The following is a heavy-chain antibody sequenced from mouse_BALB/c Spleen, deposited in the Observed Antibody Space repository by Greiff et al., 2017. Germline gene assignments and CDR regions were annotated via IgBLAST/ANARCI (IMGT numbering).Heavy chain of an antibody. CDR2: ILPGSGST. CDR1: GYTFSSYW. V-gene: IGHV1-9*01. J-gene: IGHJ4*01. CDR3: ARNDYDEYYAMDY. D-gene: IGHD2-4*01. Sequence: VQLQQSGAELMKPGASVKISCKATGYTFSSYWIEWVKQRPGHGLEWIGEILPGSGSTNYNEKFKGKATFTADTSSNTAYMQLSSLTSEDSAVYYCARNDYDEYYAMDYWGQGTSVTVSS.